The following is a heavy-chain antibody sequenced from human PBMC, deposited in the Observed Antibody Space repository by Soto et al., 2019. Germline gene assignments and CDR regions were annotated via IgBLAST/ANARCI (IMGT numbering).Heavy chain of an antibody. Sequence: QVQLVESGGGVVQPGRSLRLSCAASEIAFSNYAMHWVRLAPGKGLEWVALISYEGSNKYYADSVQGRVTISRDNSKNTLYLQMNSLRPEDTALYYGARGEIVTAAFWDYWGQGTLVTVAS. CDR3: ARGEIVTAAFWDY. CDR1: EIAFSNYA. CDR2: ISYEGSNK. V-gene: IGHV3-30-3*01. D-gene: IGHD1-26*01. J-gene: IGHJ4*02.